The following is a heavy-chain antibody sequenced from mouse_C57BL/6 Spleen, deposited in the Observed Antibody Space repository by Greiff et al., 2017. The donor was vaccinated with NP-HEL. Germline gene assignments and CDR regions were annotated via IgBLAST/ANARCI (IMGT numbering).Heavy chain of an antibody. CDR2: ISDGGSYT. CDR3: ARDGPRYYFDY. CDR1: GFTFSSYA. V-gene: IGHV5-4*01. Sequence: DVQLVESGGGLVKPGGSLKLSCAASGFTFSSYAMSWVRQTPEKRLEWVATISDGGSYTYYPDNVKGRFTISRDKAKNNLYLQMSHLKSEDTAMYYCARDGPRYYFDYWGQGTTLTVAS. J-gene: IGHJ2*01. D-gene: IGHD3-1*01.